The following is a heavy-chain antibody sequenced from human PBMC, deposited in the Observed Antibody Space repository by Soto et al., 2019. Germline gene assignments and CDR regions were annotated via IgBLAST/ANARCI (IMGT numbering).Heavy chain of an antibody. Sequence: PSETLSLTCAVYGGSFSGYYWTWIRQPPGTGLEWIGEINHSGSTNYNPSLKSRVTISVDTSKNQFSLKLTSVTAADTAVYYCASYSGGYYEITTGTASYGIDVWGQGTTVTVSS. J-gene: IGHJ6*02. D-gene: IGHD3-9*01. CDR2: INHSGST. CDR1: GGSFSGYY. V-gene: IGHV4-34*01. CDR3: ASYSGGYYEITTGTASYGIDV.